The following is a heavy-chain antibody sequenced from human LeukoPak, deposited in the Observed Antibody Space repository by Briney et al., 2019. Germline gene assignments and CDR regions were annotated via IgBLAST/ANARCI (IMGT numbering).Heavy chain of an antibody. V-gene: IGHV1-2*02. Sequence: GASVKVSCKASGYTFTGYYMHWVRLAPGQGLEWMGWFNPNSGGTNYAQKFQGRVTMTGNTSISTAYMELSRLTSDDTAVYYCARGYAYFDYWGQGTLVTVSS. CDR2: FNPNSGGT. D-gene: IGHD2-2*01. J-gene: IGHJ4*02. CDR3: ARGYAYFDY. CDR1: GYTFTGYY.